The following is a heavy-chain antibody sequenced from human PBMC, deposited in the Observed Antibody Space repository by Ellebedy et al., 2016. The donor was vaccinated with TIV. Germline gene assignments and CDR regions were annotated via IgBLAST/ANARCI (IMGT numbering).Heavy chain of an antibody. V-gene: IGHV3-7*01. J-gene: IGHJ5*02. Sequence: GGSLRLSCAASEFSFRSYWMAWVRQAPGKGLEWVANIYQDGGVQYYVDSVKGRFTISRDNADNSLFLQMNSLRADDTAVYYCARRGSYGDYAVQINSWFDTWGRGTLVAVSS. CDR3: ARRGSYGDYAVQINSWFDT. CDR2: IYQDGGVQ. D-gene: IGHD4-17*01. CDR1: EFSFRSYW.